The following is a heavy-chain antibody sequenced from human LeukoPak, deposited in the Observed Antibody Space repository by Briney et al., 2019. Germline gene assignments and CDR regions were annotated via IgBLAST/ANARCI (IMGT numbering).Heavy chain of an antibody. J-gene: IGHJ3*02. CDR1: GGSISSYY. Sequence: SETLSLTCTVSGGSISSYYWSWIRQPPGKGLEWIGYIYYSGSTNYNPSLKSRVTMSVDTSKNQFSLKLSSVTAADTAVYYCAREVPNRITMVRGVLDAFDIWGQGTMVTVSS. CDR3: AREVPNRITMVRGVLDAFDI. D-gene: IGHD3-10*01. V-gene: IGHV4-59*12. CDR2: IYYSGST.